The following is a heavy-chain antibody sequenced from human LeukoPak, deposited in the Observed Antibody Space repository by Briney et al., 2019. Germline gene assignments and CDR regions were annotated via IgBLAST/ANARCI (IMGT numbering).Heavy chain of an antibody. CDR1: GFTFSSYG. CDR3: AAAVAGRGSRNNYLDY. D-gene: IGHD6-19*01. V-gene: IGHV3-30*03. Sequence: PGGSLRLSCAASGFTFSSYGMHWVRQAPGKGLEWVAVISYDGSNKYYADSVKGRFTISRDNSKNTLYLQMNSLRAEDTAVYYCAAAVAGRGSRNNYLDYWGQGTLVTVSS. J-gene: IGHJ4*02. CDR2: ISYDGSNK.